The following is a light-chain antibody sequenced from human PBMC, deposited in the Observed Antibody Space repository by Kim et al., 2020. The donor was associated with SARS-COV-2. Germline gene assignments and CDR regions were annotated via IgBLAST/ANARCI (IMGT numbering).Light chain of an antibody. CDR1: NIELQS. CDR3: QVWQTSSDHPV. CDR2: YDT. V-gene: IGLV3-21*01. J-gene: IGLJ3*02. Sequence: SYELTQPPALSVAPGKTARITCGGNNIELQSLHWYQQKSGQAPVLVIYYDTDRPSGIPERFSASKSENTATLTITRVEAGDEADYYCQVWQTSSDHPVFGGGTQLTVL.